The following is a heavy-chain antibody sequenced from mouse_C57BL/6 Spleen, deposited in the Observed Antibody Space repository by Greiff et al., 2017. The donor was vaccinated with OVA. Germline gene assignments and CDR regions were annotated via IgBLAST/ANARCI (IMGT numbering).Heavy chain of an antibody. Sequence: QVQLQQSGAELVRPGASVTLSCKASGYTFTDYEMHWVKQTPVHGLEWIGAIDPETGGTAYNQKFKGKAILTADKSSSTAYMELRSLTSEDSAVYYCTRPSYYGNSAWFAYWGQGTLVTVSA. J-gene: IGHJ3*01. V-gene: IGHV1-15*01. CDR3: TRPSYYGNSAWFAY. CDR1: GYTFTDYE. D-gene: IGHD2-10*01. CDR2: IDPETGGT.